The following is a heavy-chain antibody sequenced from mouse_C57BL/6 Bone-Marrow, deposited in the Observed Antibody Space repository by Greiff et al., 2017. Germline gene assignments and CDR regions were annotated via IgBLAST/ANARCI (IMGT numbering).Heavy chain of an antibody. V-gene: IGHV1-55*01. CDR1: GYTFTSYW. J-gene: IGHJ3*01. CDR2: IYPGSGSP. Sequence: QVQLQQPGAELVKPGASVKMSCKASGYTFTSYWITWVKQRPGQGLEWIGDIYPGSGSPNYNEKFKSKATLTVDTSSSTAYMQLSSLTSEDSAVYYCARKDYDYDRDVAYWGQGTLVTVSA. D-gene: IGHD2-4*01. CDR3: ARKDYDYDRDVAY.